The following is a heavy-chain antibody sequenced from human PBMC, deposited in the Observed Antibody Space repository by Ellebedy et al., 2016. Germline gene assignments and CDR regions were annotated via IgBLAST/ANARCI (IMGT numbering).Heavy chain of an antibody. CDR1: GGSVSSGSYY. CDR3: ARGSVVPAATSPYFYYNGMDV. D-gene: IGHD2-2*01. V-gene: IGHV4-61*01. CDR2: IYYSGST. Sequence: SETLSLTXTVSGGSVSSGSYYWSWIRQPPGKGLEWIGYIYYSGSTNYNPSLKSRVTISVDTSKNQFSLKLSSVTAADTAVYYCARGSVVPAATSPYFYYNGMDVWGPGTTVTVSS. J-gene: IGHJ6*02.